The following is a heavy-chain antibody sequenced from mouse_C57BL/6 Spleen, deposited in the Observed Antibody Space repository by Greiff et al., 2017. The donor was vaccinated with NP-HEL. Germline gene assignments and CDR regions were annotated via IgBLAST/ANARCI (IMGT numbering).Heavy chain of an antibody. V-gene: IGHV1-61*01. CDR2: IYPSDSET. D-gene: IGHD2-1*01. Sequence: VQLQQPGAELVRPGSSVKLSCKASGYTFTSYWMDWVKQRPGQGLEWIGNIYPSDSETHYNQKFKDKATLTVDKSSSTAYMQLSSLTSEDSAVYYCARSHIYYGNYEDYWGQGTTLTVSS. CDR1: GYTFTSYW. CDR3: ARSHIYYGNYEDY. J-gene: IGHJ2*01.